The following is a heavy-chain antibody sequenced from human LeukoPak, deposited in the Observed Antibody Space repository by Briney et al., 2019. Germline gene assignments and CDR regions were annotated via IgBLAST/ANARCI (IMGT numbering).Heavy chain of an antibody. Sequence: GGSLRLSCAASGFTFSSYSMNWVRQVPGKGLEWVSYISSSSSIIYYADSVKGRFTISRDNAKNSLYLQMNSLRAEDTAVYYCASPGGLDYYGSGSYYNGAFDIWGQGTMVTVSS. D-gene: IGHD3-10*01. CDR2: ISSSSSII. J-gene: IGHJ3*02. CDR1: GFTFSSYS. CDR3: ASPGGLDYYGSGSYYNGAFDI. V-gene: IGHV3-48*04.